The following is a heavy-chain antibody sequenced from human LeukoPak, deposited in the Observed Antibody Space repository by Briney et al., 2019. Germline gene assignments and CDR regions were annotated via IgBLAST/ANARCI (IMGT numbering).Heavy chain of an antibody. D-gene: IGHD3-3*01. CDR1: GFTFSSYS. V-gene: IGHV3-21*01. J-gene: IGHJ4*02. CDR2: ISSSSSYI. Sequence: GGSLRLSCAASGFTFSSYSMNWVRQAPGKGLEWVSSISSSSSYIYYADSVKGRFTISRDNAKNSLYLQMNSLRAEDTAVYYCARGRDDFWSGSPDYWGQGTLVTVSS. CDR3: ARGRDDFWSGSPDY.